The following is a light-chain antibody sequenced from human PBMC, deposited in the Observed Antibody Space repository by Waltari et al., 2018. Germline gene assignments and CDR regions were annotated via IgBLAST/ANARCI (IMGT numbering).Light chain of an antibody. CDR1: QSINTY. Sequence: IVLTQSPGTLSLSPGEGATLSSRASQSINTYLAWSKQRPGQAPRLLIHGASTRATGTPDRVSGRGSGTDFTLSISRLGPEDLAVYYCQQFGSSPEMFGPGTKVEIK. J-gene: IGKJ1*01. CDR3: QQFGSSPEM. V-gene: IGKV3-20*01. CDR2: GAS.